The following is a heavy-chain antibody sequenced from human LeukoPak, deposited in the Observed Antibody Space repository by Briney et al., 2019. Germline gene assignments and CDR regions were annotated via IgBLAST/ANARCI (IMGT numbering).Heavy chain of an antibody. Sequence: GRSLRLSCAASGFTFSSYGMHWVRQAPGKGLEWVAVISYDGSNKYYADSVKGRFTISRDNSKNTLYLQMNSLRAENTAVYYCAKDRLPDHGLDYWGQGTLVTVSS. J-gene: IGHJ4*02. V-gene: IGHV3-30*18. CDR1: GFTFSSYG. CDR3: AKDRLPDHGLDY. D-gene: IGHD4/OR15-4a*01. CDR2: ISYDGSNK.